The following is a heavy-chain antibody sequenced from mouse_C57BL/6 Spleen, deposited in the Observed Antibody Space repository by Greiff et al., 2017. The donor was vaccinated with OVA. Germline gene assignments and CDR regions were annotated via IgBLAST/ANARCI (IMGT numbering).Heavy chain of an antibody. CDR2: INPGSGGT. CDR1: GYAFTNYL. CDR3: AREAVVATHYYCDV. J-gene: IGHJ1*03. D-gene: IGHD1-1*01. Sequence: QVQLQQSGAELVRPGTSVKVSCKASGYAFTNYLIEWVKQRPGQGLEWIGVINPGSGGTNYNEKFKGKATLTADKSSSTAYMQLSSLTSEDSAVYFCAREAVVATHYYCDVWGTGTTVTVSS. V-gene: IGHV1-54*01.